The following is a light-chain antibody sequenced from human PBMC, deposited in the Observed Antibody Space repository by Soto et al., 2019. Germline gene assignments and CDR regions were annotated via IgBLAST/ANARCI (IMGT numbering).Light chain of an antibody. CDR3: CSYAGSSNWV. J-gene: IGLJ3*02. V-gene: IGLV2-23*01. CDR1: SSDVGSYNL. Sequence: QSALTQPASVSGSPGQSITISCTGTSSDVGSYNLVSWYQQHPGKAPKLMIYEGSKRPSGVSNRFSGSKSGNTASLTISGLQAEDEADDYCCSYAGSSNWVFGGGTKLTVL. CDR2: EGS.